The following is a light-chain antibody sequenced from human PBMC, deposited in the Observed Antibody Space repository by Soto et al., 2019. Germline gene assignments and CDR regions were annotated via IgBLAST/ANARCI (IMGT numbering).Light chain of an antibody. V-gene: IGKV3-20*01. CDR1: QSVSSSY. Sequence: EIVLTQSPGTLSLSPGERATLSCRASQSVSSSYLAWYQQKPGQAPRLLIYGASSRATGIPDRFSGSGSGTDFTLTLSRLEPEDFAVYYCQQGSTFGQGTKLEI. CDR3: QQGST. J-gene: IGKJ2*01. CDR2: GAS.